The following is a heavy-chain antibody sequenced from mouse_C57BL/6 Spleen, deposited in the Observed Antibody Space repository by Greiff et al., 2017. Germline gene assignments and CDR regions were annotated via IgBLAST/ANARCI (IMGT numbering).Heavy chain of an antibody. CDR3: ARWLPSLAMDY. V-gene: IGHV14-2*01. Sequence: EVQLQQPGAELVKPGASVKLSCTASGFNFTDYYMHWVKQRPEQGLEWIGRIDPEGGGTKYAPKFQGKATITADTSSNTAYLQLSSLTSEDAAVYYCARWLPSLAMDYWGQGTSVTVSS. D-gene: IGHD2-2*01. CDR1: GFNFTDYY. CDR2: IDPEGGGT. J-gene: IGHJ4*01.